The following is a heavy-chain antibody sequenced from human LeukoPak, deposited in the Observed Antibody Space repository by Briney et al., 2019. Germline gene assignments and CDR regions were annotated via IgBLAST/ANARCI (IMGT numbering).Heavy chain of an antibody. CDR2: LYYSGST. Sequence: SETLSLTCTVSGGSISSYYWSWIRQPPGKGLEWIGYLYYSGSTNYNPSLKSRVTISVDTSKNQFSLKLSSVTAANTAVYYCAGSYYYDSSGYYHWGQGTLVTVSS. CDR1: GGSISSYY. D-gene: IGHD3-22*01. J-gene: IGHJ5*02. V-gene: IGHV4-59*01. CDR3: AGSYYYDSSGYYH.